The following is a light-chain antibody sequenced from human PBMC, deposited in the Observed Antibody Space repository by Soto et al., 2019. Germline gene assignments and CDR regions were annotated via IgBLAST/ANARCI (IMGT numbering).Light chain of an antibody. CDR2: EVS. V-gene: IGLV2-23*02. J-gene: IGLJ2*01. Sequence: QSALTQPASVSGSPGQSITISCTGTSSDVGSYNLVSWYQQHPGKAPKLMIYEVSKRPSGGSNRFSGSKSGNTASLTISGLQAEDEADYYCCSYAGSDVVFGGGTKLTVL. CDR3: CSYAGSDVV. CDR1: SSDVGSYNL.